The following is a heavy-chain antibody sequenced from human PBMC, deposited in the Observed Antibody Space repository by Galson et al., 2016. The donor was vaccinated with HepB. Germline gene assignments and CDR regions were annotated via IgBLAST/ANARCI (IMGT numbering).Heavy chain of an antibody. D-gene: IGHD1-20*01. CDR3: ARDNWNDVYEDY. Sequence: SVKVSCKASGYTFTSYGIAWVRRAPGQGLQWMGWMTPNNGNRNYVPKFQGRLTLTTDTSTSTAYMELKSLRSDDTAIYYCARDNWNDVYEDYWGQGTLVTVSS. J-gene: IGHJ4*02. V-gene: IGHV1-18*01. CDR2: MTPNNGNR. CDR1: GYTFTSYG.